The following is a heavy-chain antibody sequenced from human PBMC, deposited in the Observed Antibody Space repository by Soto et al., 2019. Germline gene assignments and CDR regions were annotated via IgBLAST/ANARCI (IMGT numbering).Heavy chain of an antibody. CDR2: IYYSGST. CDR3: ARSGYSYGPNPLLY. Sequence: PSETLSLTCTVSGGSISSGDYYWSWIRQPPGKGLEWIGYIYYSGSTYYNPSLKSRVTISVDTSKNQFSLKLSSVTAADTAVYYCARSGYSYGPNPLLYWGQGTLVTVSS. CDR1: GGSISSGDYY. V-gene: IGHV4-30-4*01. D-gene: IGHD5-18*01. J-gene: IGHJ4*02.